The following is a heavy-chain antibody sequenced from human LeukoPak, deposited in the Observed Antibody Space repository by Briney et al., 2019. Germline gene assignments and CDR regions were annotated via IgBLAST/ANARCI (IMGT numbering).Heavy chain of an antibody. CDR2: TSGSGGNT. V-gene: IGHV3-23*01. CDR1: GFTFINYA. Sequence: GGSLRLSCAASGFTFINYAMSWVRQAPGQGLEWVSATSGSGGNTYYADSVKGRFTISRDNSKNTLYLQMNSLRAADTAVYYCAKAGGGSCFPYWGQGTLVTVSS. J-gene: IGHJ4*02. CDR3: AKAGGGSCFPY. D-gene: IGHD2-15*01.